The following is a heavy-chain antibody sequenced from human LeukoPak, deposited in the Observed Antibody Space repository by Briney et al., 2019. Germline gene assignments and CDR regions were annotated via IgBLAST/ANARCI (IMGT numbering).Heavy chain of an antibody. Sequence: KPSETLSLTCTVSGDSISTSSYYWGWIRQPPGKGLEWLGSIYYSGSTYYNPSLKSRVTISVDTSKNQFSLNPYSVTAADTAVFYCARSYYYDYRQIDYWGQGTLVTVSS. CDR3: ARSYYYDYRQIDY. J-gene: IGHJ4*02. CDR2: IYYSGST. CDR1: GDSISTSSYY. D-gene: IGHD3-22*01. V-gene: IGHV4-39*01.